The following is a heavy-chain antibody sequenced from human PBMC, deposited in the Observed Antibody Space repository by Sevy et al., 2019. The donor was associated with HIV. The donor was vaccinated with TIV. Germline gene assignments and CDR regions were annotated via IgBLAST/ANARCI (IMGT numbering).Heavy chain of an antibody. CDR1: GYTFTGYY. CDR2: INPNSGGT. D-gene: IGHD3-22*01. Sequence: ASVKVSCKASGYTFTGYYMHWVRQAPGQGLEWMGWINPNSGGTNYAQKFQGWVTMNRDTSISTAYMELSRLRSDDTAVYYCARGPRSRYYDSSGYWAFDIWGQGTMVTVSS. V-gene: IGHV1-2*04. CDR3: ARGPRSRYYDSSGYWAFDI. J-gene: IGHJ3*02.